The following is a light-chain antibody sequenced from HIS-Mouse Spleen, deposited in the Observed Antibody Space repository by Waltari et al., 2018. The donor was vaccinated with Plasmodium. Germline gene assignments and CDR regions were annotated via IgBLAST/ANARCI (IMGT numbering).Light chain of an antibody. Sequence: QSALTQPRSVSGSPGQSVTISCNGTSSDVGGYNHVSWYQQHPGKAPKLMIYDVSKRPSGVPDRFSGSKSGNTASLTISGLQAEDEADYYCCSYAGSYTWVFGGGTKLTVL. V-gene: IGLV2-11*01. CDR1: SSDVGGYNH. CDR2: DVS. CDR3: CSYAGSYTWV. J-gene: IGLJ3*02.